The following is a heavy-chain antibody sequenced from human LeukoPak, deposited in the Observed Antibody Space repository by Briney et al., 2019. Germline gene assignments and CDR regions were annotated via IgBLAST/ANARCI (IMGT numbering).Heavy chain of an antibody. CDR1: GGSISSSSYY. CDR3: ARRGPNYYDSSGPDY. J-gene: IGHJ4*02. Sequence: SETLSLTCTVSGGSISSSSYYWGWIRQPPGKGLEWIGSIYYSGSTYYNPSLKSRVTISVDTSKNQFSLRLSSVTAADTAVYYCARRGPNYYDSSGPDYWGQGTLVTVSS. D-gene: IGHD3-22*01. V-gene: IGHV4-39*01. CDR2: IYYSGST.